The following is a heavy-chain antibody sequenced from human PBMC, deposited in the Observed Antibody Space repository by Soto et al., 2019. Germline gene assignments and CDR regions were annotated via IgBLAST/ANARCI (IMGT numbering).Heavy chain of an antibody. CDR2: INHSGST. CDR1: GAPFSGYY. D-gene: IGHD4-17*01. J-gene: IGHJ4*02. V-gene: IGHV4-34*01. Sequence: PSETLSLTCAVYGAPFSGYYWSWIRQPPGKGLEWIGEINHSGSTNYNPSLKSRVTISVDTSKNQFSLKLSSVTAADTAVYYCARVVLYGDYDQYADYFDYWGQGTLVTVSS. CDR3: ARVVLYGDYDQYADYFDY.